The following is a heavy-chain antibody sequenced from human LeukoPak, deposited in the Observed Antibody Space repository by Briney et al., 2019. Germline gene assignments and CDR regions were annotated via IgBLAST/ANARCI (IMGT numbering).Heavy chain of an antibody. Sequence: ASVKVSCKASGGTFSSYAISWVRQAPGQGLEWMGGIIPIFGTANYAQKFQGRVTITADESTSTAYMELSRLRSDDTAVYYCARGPRLRCRIGCIGGFDPWGQGTLVTVSS. V-gene: IGHV1-69*13. CDR2: IIPIFGTA. J-gene: IGHJ5*02. CDR3: ARGPRLRCRIGCIGGFDP. CDR1: GGTFSSYA. D-gene: IGHD4-17*01.